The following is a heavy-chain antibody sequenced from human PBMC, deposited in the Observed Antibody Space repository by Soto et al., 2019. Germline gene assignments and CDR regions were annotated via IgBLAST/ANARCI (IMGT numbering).Heavy chain of an antibody. J-gene: IGHJ4*02. CDR3: ARDDYGDFTFDD. V-gene: IGHV3-30-3*01. CDR2: ISHDGSNK. D-gene: IGHD4-17*01. CDR1: GFSFSSYA. Sequence: QVQLMESGGGVVQPGRSLRLSCAASGFSFSSYAMNWVRQAPGKGLEWVAVISHDGSNKYYRDSVKGRFTISRDNSKNTLHLPMDSLRTEDTAVYYCARDDYGDFTFDDWGQGTLVTVSS.